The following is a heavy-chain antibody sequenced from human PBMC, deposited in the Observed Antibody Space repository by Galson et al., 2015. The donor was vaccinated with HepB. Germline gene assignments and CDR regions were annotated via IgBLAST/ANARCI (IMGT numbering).Heavy chain of an antibody. CDR2: ISGSGGST. CDR1: GFTFSSYA. V-gene: IGHV3-23*01. CDR3: AKDLEVVVVIRRDY. D-gene: IGHD3-22*01. Sequence: SLRLSCAASGFTFSSYAMSWVRQAPGKGLEWVSAISGSGGSTYYADSVKGRFTISRDNSKNTLYLQMNSLRAEDTAVYYCAKDLEVVVVIRRDYWGQGTLVTVSS. J-gene: IGHJ4*02.